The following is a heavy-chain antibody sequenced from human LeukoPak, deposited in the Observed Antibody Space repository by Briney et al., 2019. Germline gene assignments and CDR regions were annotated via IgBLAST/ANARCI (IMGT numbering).Heavy chain of an antibody. CDR1: GFTFSSYS. V-gene: IGHV3-21*01. D-gene: IGHD1-26*01. CDR3: ARGPSGWELPHYDDAFDI. J-gene: IGHJ3*02. Sequence: GGSLRLSCAASGFTFSSYSMNWVRQAPGKGLEWVSSISSSSSYIYYADSVKGRFTISRDNAKNSLYLQMNSLRAEDTAVYYCARGPSGWELPHYDDAFDIWGQGTMVTVSS. CDR2: ISSSSSYI.